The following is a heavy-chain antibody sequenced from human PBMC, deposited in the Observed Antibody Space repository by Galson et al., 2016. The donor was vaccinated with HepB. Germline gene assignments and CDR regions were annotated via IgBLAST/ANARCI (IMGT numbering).Heavy chain of an antibody. J-gene: IGHJ6*02. CDR2: ISAYNGNT. CDR3: ARDPRKIRYQLLEIYYYYAMDV. CDR1: GYTFTTYG. Sequence: SVKVSCKASGYTFTTYGISWVRQAPGQGLERMGWISAYNGNTNYAQKLQGRVTMTTDTSTSTAYMELRSLRSDDTAVYYCARDPRKIRYQLLEIYYYYAMDVWGQGTTVTVSS. V-gene: IGHV1-18*01. D-gene: IGHD2-2*01.